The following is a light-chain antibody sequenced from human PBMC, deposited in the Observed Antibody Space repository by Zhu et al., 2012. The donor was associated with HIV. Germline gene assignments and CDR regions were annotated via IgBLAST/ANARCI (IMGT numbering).Light chain of an antibody. Sequence: EIVMTQSPATLSVSPGERATLSCRASQGVSSNLAWYQQKPGQAPRLLIYGTSTRATGIPARFSGSGSGTEFTLTISSMQSEDFAIYYCQQYNNWPPVTFGQGTKLEIK. V-gene: IGKV3-15*01. CDR3: QQYNNWPPVT. CDR1: QGVSSN. CDR2: GTS. J-gene: IGKJ2*01.